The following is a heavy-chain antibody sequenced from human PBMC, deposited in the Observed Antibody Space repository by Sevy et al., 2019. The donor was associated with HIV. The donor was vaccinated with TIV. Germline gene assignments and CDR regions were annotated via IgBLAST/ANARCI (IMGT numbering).Heavy chain of an antibody. CDR2: IKSRIDGETT. Sequence: GGSLRLSCAASGFTFTQAWMSWVRQAPGKGLEWVGRIKSRIDGETTDYAAPVRGRFTISRDDSEKILYLQMNSLKTVDTAVYYCKTDLSIEDFYYYGRDVCGQGTTVTVSS. CDR3: KTDLSIEDFYYYGRDV. D-gene: IGHD3-3*01. J-gene: IGHJ6*02. V-gene: IGHV3-15*01. CDR1: GFTFTQAW.